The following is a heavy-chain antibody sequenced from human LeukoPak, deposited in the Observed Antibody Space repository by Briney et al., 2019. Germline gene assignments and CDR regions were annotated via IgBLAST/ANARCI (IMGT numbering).Heavy chain of an antibody. CDR1: GGSISSYY. CDR2: IYYRGST. J-gene: IGHJ4*02. D-gene: IGHD6-6*01. Sequence: PSETLSLTCTVSGGSISSYYWSWIRQPPGKGLEWIGYIYYRGSTNYNPSLKSRVTISVDTSKNQFSLKLSSVTAADTAVYYCAGHIAARRGSFDYWGQGTLVTVSS. CDR3: AGHIAARRGSFDY. V-gene: IGHV4-59*01.